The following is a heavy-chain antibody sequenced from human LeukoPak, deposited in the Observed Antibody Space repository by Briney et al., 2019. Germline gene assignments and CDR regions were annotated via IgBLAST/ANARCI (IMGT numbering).Heavy chain of an antibody. CDR3: ARGLYYYDSSGYYPLRYYFDY. J-gene: IGHJ4*02. CDR1: GGSISSSSYY. D-gene: IGHD3-22*01. Sequence: SETLSLTCKVSGGSISSSSYYWGWIRQPPGKGLEWIGSIYYNGSTYYHPSLKSRGTISVDTSKNQFSLNLSSVTAADTAVYYCARGLYYYDSSGYYPLRYYFDYWGQGTLVTVSS. CDR2: IYYNGST. V-gene: IGHV4-39*07.